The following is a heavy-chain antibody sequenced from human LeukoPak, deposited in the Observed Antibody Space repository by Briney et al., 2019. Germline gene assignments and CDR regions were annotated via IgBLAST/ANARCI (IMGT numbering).Heavy chain of an antibody. D-gene: IGHD2-15*01. CDR2: IYHSGST. J-gene: IGHJ3*02. CDR3: ARRYCSGGSCYDAFDI. Sequence: PSQTLSLTCAVSGGSISSGGYPWSWIRQPPGKGLEWIGYIYHSGSTYYNPSLKSRATISVDTSKNQFSLKLSSVTAADTAVYYCARRYCSGGSCYDAFDIWGQGTMVTVSS. CDR1: GGSISSGGYP. V-gene: IGHV4-30-2*01.